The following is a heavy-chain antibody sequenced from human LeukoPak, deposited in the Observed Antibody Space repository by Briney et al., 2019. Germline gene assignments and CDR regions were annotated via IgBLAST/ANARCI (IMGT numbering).Heavy chain of an antibody. CDR3: ARSTGWLNGH. CDR1: GDSVSSTSAA. Sequence: SQTLSLTCAISGDSVSSTSAALNWIRQSPSRGLEWLGRTYYRSKWYNDYAVSVKSRITITPDTSKNQFSLQLNSMTPEDTAVYYCARSTGWLNGHWGQGTLVTVSS. CDR2: TYYRSKWYN. V-gene: IGHV6-1*01. D-gene: IGHD2-8*02. J-gene: IGHJ4*02.